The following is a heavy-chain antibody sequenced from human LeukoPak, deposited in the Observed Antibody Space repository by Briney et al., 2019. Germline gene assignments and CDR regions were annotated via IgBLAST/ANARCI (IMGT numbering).Heavy chain of an antibody. CDR3: ASEAMRRWVY. CDR1: GFTFSSYW. J-gene: IGHJ4*02. Sequence: GGSLRLSCAASGFTFSSYWMTWVRQAPGKGLEWVANIKQDGTDKYYVDSVKGRFTISRDNAKNSLYLQMNSLRVEDTAVYYCASEAMRRWVYWGQGTLVTVSS. V-gene: IGHV3-7*01. CDR2: IKQDGTDK. D-gene: IGHD2-2*01.